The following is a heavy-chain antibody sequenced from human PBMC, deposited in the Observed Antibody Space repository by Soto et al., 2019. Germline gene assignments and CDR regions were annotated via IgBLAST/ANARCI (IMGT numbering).Heavy chain of an antibody. CDR3: ARAGLSSRYYYXDY. V-gene: IGHV4-30-2*01. J-gene: IGHJ4*02. CDR1: GGSVTSGNYA. Sequence: QLQLQESGSGLVKPSQTLSLTCAVSGGSVTSGNYAWSWLRQPPGEGLEWIGYIYHSGNTYYNPSLRSRVTISLDRSKNQFSLMLNSVTAADTAXYYCARAGLSSRYYYXDYWGQGSLVTVSS. D-gene: IGHD1-26*01. CDR2: IYHSGNT.